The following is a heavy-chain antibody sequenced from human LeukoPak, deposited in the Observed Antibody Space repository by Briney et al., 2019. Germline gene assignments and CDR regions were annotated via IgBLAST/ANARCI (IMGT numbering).Heavy chain of an antibody. CDR3: SRGNSAGLVNWFDP. V-gene: IGHV3-74*03. CDR2: INTDGSTT. D-gene: IGHD1/OR15-1a*01. CDR1: GFTFNNYW. Sequence: PGGSLRLSCAASGFTFNNYWMHWVRQAPGKGLVWVSRINTDGSTTAYADSVKGRFTISRDNAKNTLYLEMNSLRAEDTAIYYCSRGNSAGLVNWFDPWGQGTLVTVSS. J-gene: IGHJ5*02.